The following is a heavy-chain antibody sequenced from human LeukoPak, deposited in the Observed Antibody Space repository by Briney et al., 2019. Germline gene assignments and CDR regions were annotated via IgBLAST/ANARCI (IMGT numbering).Heavy chain of an antibody. Sequence: ASVKVSCKASGYTFTSYYMHWVRQAPGQGLEWMGIINPSGGSTSYAQKFQGRVTMTRDTSTSTVYMELSSLRSEDTAVYYCARDRGSGWYYYYYGMDVWGQGTTVTVPS. D-gene: IGHD6-19*01. CDR2: INPSGGST. CDR3: ARDRGSGWYYYYYGMDV. V-gene: IGHV1-46*01. CDR1: GYTFTSYY. J-gene: IGHJ6*02.